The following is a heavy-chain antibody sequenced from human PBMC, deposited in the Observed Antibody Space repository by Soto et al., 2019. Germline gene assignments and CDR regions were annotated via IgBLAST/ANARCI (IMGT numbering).Heavy chain of an antibody. J-gene: IGHJ3*02. CDR2: IIPIFGTA. Sequence: ASVKVSCKASGGTFSSYAISWVRQAPGQGLEWMGGIIPIFGTANYAQKFQGRVTITADESTSTAYMELSSLRSEDTAVYYCARAWIIAARVGAFDIWGQGTMVTVSS. CDR3: ARAWIIAARVGAFDI. D-gene: IGHD6-6*01. CDR1: GGTFSSYA. V-gene: IGHV1-69*13.